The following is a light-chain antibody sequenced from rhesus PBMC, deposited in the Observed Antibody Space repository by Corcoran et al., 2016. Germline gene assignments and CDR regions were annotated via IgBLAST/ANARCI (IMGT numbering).Light chain of an antibody. CDR3: QHGYGTPFT. CDR1: ENVTNY. Sequence: DIQMTQSPSSLSAFVGDRVTITCRASENVTNYLNWYHQKPGKAPEFLIYRASTLQTGVPSRFTGSGSGTELFLTISSLQPEDVGTYYCQHGYGTPFTFGPGTKMDIK. V-gene: IGKV1-74*01. J-gene: IGKJ3*01. CDR2: RAS.